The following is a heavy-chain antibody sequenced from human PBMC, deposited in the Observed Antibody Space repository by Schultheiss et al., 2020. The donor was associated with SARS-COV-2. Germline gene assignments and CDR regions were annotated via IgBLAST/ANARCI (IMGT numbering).Heavy chain of an antibody. D-gene: IGHD3-9*01. Sequence: GGSLRLSCAASGFTFSSYGMHWVRQAPGKGLEWVSYISSSSSTIYYADSVKGRFTISRDNAKNSLYLQMNSLRAEDTAVYYCARPRGYFDWQFDYWGQGTLVTVSS. CDR1: GFTFSSYG. J-gene: IGHJ4*02. CDR3: ARPRGYFDWQFDY. CDR2: ISSSSSTI. V-gene: IGHV3-48*04.